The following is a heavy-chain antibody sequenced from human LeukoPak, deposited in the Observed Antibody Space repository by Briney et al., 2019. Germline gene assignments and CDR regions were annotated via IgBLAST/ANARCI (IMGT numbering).Heavy chain of an antibody. CDR1: GFAFEDYV. V-gene: IGHV3-9*01. J-gene: IGHJ2*01. Sequence: PGGSLRLSCAASGFAFEDYVMYWVRQAPGKGLEWVSSISWNSDTVAYADSVKGRFTISRDNAKSSLYLQMNSLRAEDTAVYYCAKVAVLRFWGPGYFDFWGRGTLVTVSS. CDR2: ISWNSDTV. D-gene: IGHD3-3*01. CDR3: AKVAVLRFWGPGYFDF.